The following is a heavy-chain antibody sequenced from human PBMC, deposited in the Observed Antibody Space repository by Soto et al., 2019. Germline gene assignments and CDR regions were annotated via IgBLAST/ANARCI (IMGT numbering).Heavy chain of an antibody. Sequence: SETLSLTCTGSGGSISSYYWSWIRQPPGKGLEWIGYIYYSGSTNYNPSLKSRVTISVDTSKNQFSLKLSSVTAADTAVYYCARRLRHYYYYMDVWGKGTTVTVSS. CDR3: ARRLRHYYYYMDV. CDR1: GGSISSYY. J-gene: IGHJ6*03. D-gene: IGHD5-12*01. V-gene: IGHV4-59*01. CDR2: IYYSGST.